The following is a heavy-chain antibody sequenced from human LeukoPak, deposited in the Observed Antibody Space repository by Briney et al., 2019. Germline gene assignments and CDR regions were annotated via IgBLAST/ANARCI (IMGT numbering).Heavy chain of an antibody. J-gene: IGHJ4*02. CDR3: AKDVSTTPTYYFDS. V-gene: IGHV3-23*01. CDR1: GFTFSSYS. D-gene: IGHD2-2*01. CDR2: ISGSGARA. Sequence: GGSLRLSCAASGFTFSSYSMNWVRQAPGKGLEWVSAISGSGARAYFADLLKGRFTISRDNSKDTVYLQMNSLRAEDTALYYCAKDVSTTPTYYFDSWGLGTLVTVSS.